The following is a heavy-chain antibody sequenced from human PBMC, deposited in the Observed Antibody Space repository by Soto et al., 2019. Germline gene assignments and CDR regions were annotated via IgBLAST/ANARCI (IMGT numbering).Heavy chain of an antibody. D-gene: IGHD3-3*02. CDR2: IMPIFRTA. CDR1: GGTFSSSA. CDR3: AGDKDRQQLGGNYYYIMDV. J-gene: IGHJ6*04. Sequence: QVQLVQSGAEVKKPGSSVKVSCKASGGTFSSSAFSWVRQAPGQGLEWMGGIMPIFRTADYAQKFQGRVTITADESTSTAYMERSSLRSEDTGVYYCAGDKDRQQLGGNYYYIMDVWGKGTTVTVSS. V-gene: IGHV1-69*12.